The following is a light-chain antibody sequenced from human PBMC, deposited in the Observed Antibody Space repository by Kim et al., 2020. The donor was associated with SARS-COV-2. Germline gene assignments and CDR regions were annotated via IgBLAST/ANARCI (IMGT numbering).Light chain of an antibody. J-gene: IGLJ2*01. CDR1: SSNIGAGYD. Sequence: RVTISGTGSSSNIGAGYDVHCDQRLPGTAPKLLIYGNSNRPSGVPDRFSGSKSGTSASLAITGLQAEDEADYYCQSYDSSLSGVVFGGGTQLTVL. CDR3: QSYDSSLSGVV. CDR2: GNS. V-gene: IGLV1-40*01.